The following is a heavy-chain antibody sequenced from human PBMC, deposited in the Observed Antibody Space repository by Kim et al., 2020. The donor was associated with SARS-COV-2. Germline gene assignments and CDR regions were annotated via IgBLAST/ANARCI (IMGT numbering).Heavy chain of an antibody. CDR1: GASISSGTYY. V-gene: IGHV4-39*01. CDR2: IHYSGAT. D-gene: IGHD2-21*02. CDR3: VRLGGDWYCLPGN. Sequence: SETLSLTCDVSGASISSGTYYWGWIRQPPGKGLEWIGNIHYSGATYYNPSLKSRVTISVDTSKNQFSLNLNSVTAADTAVYYCVRLGGDWYCLPGNWGQGPLVTVSS. J-gene: IGHJ4*02.